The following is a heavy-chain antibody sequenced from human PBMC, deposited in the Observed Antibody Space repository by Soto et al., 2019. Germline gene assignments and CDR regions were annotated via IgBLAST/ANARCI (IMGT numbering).Heavy chain of an antibody. CDR1: GFTFSSYS. CDR2: ISSSSSTI. D-gene: IGHD6-25*01. V-gene: IGHV3-48*01. Sequence: GGSLRLSCAASGFTFSSYSMNWVRQAPGKGLEWVSYISSSSSTIYYADSVKGRFTISRDNAKNSLYLQMNSLRAEDTAVYYCAKASGSAWVPFDTWGPGTLVTVSS. J-gene: IGHJ4*02. CDR3: AKASGSAWVPFDT.